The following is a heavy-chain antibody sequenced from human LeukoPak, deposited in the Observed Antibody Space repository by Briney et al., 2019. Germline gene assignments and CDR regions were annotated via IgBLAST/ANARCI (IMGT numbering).Heavy chain of an antibody. V-gene: IGHV3-30*02. D-gene: IGHD3-10*01. Sequence: GGSLRLSCAASGFIFSNYGMHWVRQAPGKGLEWVSFIRYDGSHKHYADSVKGRFTISRENSKKTLYLQMNSLRPEDTAMYYCAKDLLKEGSYGSGIDWFDPWGREPRSPSPQ. CDR3: AKDLLKEGSYGSGIDWFDP. CDR1: GFIFSNYG. J-gene: IGHJ5*02. CDR2: IRYDGSHK.